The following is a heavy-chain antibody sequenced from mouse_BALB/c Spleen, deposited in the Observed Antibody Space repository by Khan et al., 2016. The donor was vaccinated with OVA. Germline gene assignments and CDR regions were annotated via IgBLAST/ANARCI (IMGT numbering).Heavy chain of an antibody. Sequence: EVQLVESGGGLVQPGGSRKLSCAASGFTFSDYGMEWVRQAPGKGHEWVAFISNLAYSIYYADTGTGRFIVSRENAKNTLYLEMSSLRSEDTAMYYCARSWAMDDWGQGASDTVSS. CDR2: ISNLAYSI. CDR1: GFTFSDYG. V-gene: IGHV5-15*02. J-gene: IGHJ4*01. CDR3: ARSWAMDD.